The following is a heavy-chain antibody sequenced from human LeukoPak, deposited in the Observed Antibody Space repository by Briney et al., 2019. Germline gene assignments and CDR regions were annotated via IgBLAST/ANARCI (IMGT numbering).Heavy chain of an antibody. CDR1: GGSITSWY. CDR2: IHYSGIT. D-gene: IGHD3-3*01. V-gene: IGHV4-59*01. CDR3: ARGYDFWSGRSPDAFDI. J-gene: IGHJ3*02. Sequence: SETLSLTCTVSGGSITSWYWSWIRQTPGKGLEWIGYIHYSGITNYNPSLKSRVTISVDTSKNQFSLKLSSVTAADTALYYCARGYDFWSGRSPDAFDIWGQGTMVTVSS.